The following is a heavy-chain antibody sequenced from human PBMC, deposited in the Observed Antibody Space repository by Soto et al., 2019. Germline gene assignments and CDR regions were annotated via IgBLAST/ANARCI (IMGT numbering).Heavy chain of an antibody. Sequence: GKGLEWIGSVYYCGSTYYNPSLKSRVTISVDTSKNQFSLKLSSVTAADTAVYYRARRYCSGGSCYRAFDYWGQGTFLSVSS. J-gene: IGHJ4*02. CDR2: VYYCGST. D-gene: IGHD2-15*01. V-gene: IGHV4-39*01. CDR3: ARRYCSGGSCYRAFDY.